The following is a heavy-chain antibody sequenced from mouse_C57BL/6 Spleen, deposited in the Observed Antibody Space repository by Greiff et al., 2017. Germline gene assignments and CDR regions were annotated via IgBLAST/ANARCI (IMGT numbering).Heavy chain of an antibody. CDR2: IDPSDSET. V-gene: IGHV1-52*01. CDR3: ARGGYGSSYAMDY. J-gene: IGHJ4*01. CDR1: GYTFTSYW. D-gene: IGHD1-1*01. Sequence: QVQLQQPGAELVRPGSSVKLSCKASGYTFTSYWLHWVKQSPIQGLEWIGNIDPSDSETHYNQKFKDKATLTVDKSSSTAYMQLSSLTSEDSAVYYSARGGYGSSYAMDYWGQGTSVTVSS.